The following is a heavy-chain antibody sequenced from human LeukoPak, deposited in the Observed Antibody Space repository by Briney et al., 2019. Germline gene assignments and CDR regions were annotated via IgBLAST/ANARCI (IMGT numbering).Heavy chain of an antibody. CDR1: GFTISTYG. Sequence: GGSLRLSCAASGFTISTYGMSWVRQAPGKGLEWVSSISGGTTYYADSVKGRFTISRDNSKNTVSLQMNSLRAEDTAVYYCAKWVYHAGNYWGQGTLVTVSS. CDR2: ISGGTT. CDR3: AKWVYHAGNY. D-gene: IGHD3-10*01. J-gene: IGHJ4*02. V-gene: IGHV3-23*01.